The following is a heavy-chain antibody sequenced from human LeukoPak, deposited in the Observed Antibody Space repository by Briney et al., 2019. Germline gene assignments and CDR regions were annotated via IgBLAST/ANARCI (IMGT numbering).Heavy chain of an antibody. CDR2: IYYSGST. CDR1: GGSISSSSYY. D-gene: IGHD6-19*01. Sequence: PSETLSLTCTVSGGSISSSSYYWGWIRQPPGKGLEWIGSIYYSGSTYYNPSLKSRVTISVDTSKYQFSLKLSSVTAADTAVYYCARPRPGYSSGWSNWFDPWGQGTLVTVSS. CDR3: ARPRPGYSSGWSNWFDP. J-gene: IGHJ5*02. V-gene: IGHV4-39*01.